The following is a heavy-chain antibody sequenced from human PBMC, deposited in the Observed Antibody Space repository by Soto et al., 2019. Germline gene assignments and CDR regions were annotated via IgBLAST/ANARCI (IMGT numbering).Heavy chain of an antibody. J-gene: IGHJ4*02. V-gene: IGHV3-23*01. Sequence: GGSLRLSCATSGFTFSSYAMSWVRQAPGKGQEWVSAISGSVGSTYYADSVKGRFTISRDNSKNTLYLQMNSLRAEDTAVYYCAKAYCSSTSCYFPSKWGQGTLVTVSS. CDR2: ISGSVGST. CDR3: AKAYCSSTSCYFPSK. CDR1: GFTFSSYA. D-gene: IGHD2-2*01.